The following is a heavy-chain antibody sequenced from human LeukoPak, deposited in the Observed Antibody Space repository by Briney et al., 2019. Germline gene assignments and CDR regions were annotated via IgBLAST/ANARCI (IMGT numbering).Heavy chain of an antibody. Sequence: GGSLRLSCAASGFDGSHYYMAWIRQAPGKGLEWVSSIFPSGGEIHYADSVRGRFTISRDNSKSTLSLQMNSLRAEDTAIYYCATYRQVLLPFESWGQGTLVTVSS. D-gene: IGHD2-8*02. CDR1: GFDGSHYY. V-gene: IGHV3-23*01. CDR2: IFPSGGEI. CDR3: ATYRQVLLPFES. J-gene: IGHJ4*02.